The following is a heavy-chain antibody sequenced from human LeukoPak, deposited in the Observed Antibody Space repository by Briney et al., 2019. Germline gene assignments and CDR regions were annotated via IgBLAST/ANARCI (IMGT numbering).Heavy chain of an antibody. CDR1: GFTFSSYA. Sequence: GGSLRLSCAASGFTFSSYAMHWVRQAPGKGLEWVAVISYDGSNKYYADSVKGRFTISRDNSKNTLYLQMNSLRAEDTAVYYCARSPLNQLLYGVNWFDPWGQGTLVTVSS. V-gene: IGHV3-30*14. D-gene: IGHD2-2*02. CDR3: ARSPLNQLLYGVNWFDP. CDR2: ISYDGSNK. J-gene: IGHJ5*02.